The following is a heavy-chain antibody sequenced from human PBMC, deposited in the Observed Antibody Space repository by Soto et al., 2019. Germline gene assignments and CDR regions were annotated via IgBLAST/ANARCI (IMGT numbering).Heavy chain of an antibody. J-gene: IGHJ6*02. CDR2: IYYSGST. CDR3: ASQASPYYDYGMDV. Sequence: QLQLQESGPGLVKPSETLSLTCTVSGGSISSSSYYWGWIRQPPGKGLEWIGSIYYSGSTYYNPSLKSRVTISVDTSKNQFSLQLSSVTAADTAVYYCASQASPYYDYGMDVWGQGTTVTVSS. CDR1: GGSISSSSYY. V-gene: IGHV4-39*01.